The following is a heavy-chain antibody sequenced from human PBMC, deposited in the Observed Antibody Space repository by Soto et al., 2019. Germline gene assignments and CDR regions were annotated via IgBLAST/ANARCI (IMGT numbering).Heavy chain of an antibody. CDR3: ARDMDYYYGAGTGNRHGV. CDR1: GYTFTAYC. CDR2: IHVNSGDI. V-gene: IGHV1-2*02. D-gene: IGHD3-10*01. J-gene: IGHJ6*02. Sequence: QVQLVQSGAEVKKPGASVRVSCKASGYTFTAYCVQWVRQAPGQGLQWMGWIHVNSGDIKYAQAFQGRVTLTRDTSTSTDYMELTRLTRADTAVYYCARDMDYYYGAGTGNRHGVWGHGTTVTV.